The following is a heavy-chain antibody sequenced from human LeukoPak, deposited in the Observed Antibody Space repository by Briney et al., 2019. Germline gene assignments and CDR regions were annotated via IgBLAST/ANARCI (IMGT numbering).Heavy chain of an antibody. J-gene: IGHJ4*02. Sequence: PGGSLRLSCAASGFTFDDYAMHWVRQAPGKGLEWVSLISWDGGSTYYADSVKGRFTISRDNSKNSLYLQMNSLRAEDTALYYCAKDTPARDSSSWYGEYYFDYWGQGTLVTVSS. CDR2: ISWDGGST. D-gene: IGHD6-13*01. V-gene: IGHV3-43D*03. CDR1: GFTFDDYA. CDR3: AKDTPARDSSSWYGEYYFDY.